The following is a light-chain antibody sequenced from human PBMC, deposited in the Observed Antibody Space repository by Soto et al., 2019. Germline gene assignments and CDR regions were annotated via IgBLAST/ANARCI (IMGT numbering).Light chain of an antibody. CDR2: EDD. V-gene: IGLV6-57*04. J-gene: IGLJ2*01. CDR3: QSYDPNTVG. CDR1: SGSIGSNS. Sequence: NFMLTQPHSVSESQGKTVTISCTRSSGSIGSNSVQWYRQRPGSAPTIVIYEDDQIPSGVTNRFAGSIDRSSNSASLTISGLQTEDEADYYCQSYDPNTVGFGGGTELTL.